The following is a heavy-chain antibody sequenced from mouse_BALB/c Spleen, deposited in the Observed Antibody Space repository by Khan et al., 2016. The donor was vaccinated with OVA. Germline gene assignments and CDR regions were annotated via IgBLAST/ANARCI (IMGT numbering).Heavy chain of an antibody. Sequence: EVQLQESGPGLVKPSQSLSLTCTATGYSITSYYAWYWIRQSPGNKLGLMGYISYSGSTTYNPSFKSRISFTRDTSKNQFYLQLNTVTTEDTATYYCAIMIRRDYFDYWGQGTTLTVSS. CDR2: ISYSGST. J-gene: IGHJ2*01. V-gene: IGHV3-2*02. CDR1: GYSITSYYA. D-gene: IGHD2-4*01. CDR3: AIMIRRDYFDY.